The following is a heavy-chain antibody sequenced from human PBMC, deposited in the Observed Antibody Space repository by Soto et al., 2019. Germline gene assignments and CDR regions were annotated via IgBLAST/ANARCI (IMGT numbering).Heavy chain of an antibody. D-gene: IGHD2-15*01. Sequence: EVQLVESGGGLVKPGGSLRLSCAASGFSFSSYSMNWVRQAPGKGLEWVSSISSSASHINYADSVKGRFTISRDNAKKSRYLQMNSLRAEDTAVYYCARGYTGYWSGGTCYWFDPWGQGTLVTVSS. V-gene: IGHV3-21*01. J-gene: IGHJ5*02. CDR1: GFSFSSYS. CDR3: ARGYTGYWSGGTCYWFDP. CDR2: ISSSASHI.